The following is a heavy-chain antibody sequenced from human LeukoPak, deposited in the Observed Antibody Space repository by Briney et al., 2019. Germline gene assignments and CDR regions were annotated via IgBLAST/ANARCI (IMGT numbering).Heavy chain of an antibody. CDR3: QSNSDVTRPFWRDFDY. J-gene: IGHJ4*02. Sequence: SETLSLTCTVSGGSISSSSYYWGWIRQPPGKGLEWIGSIYYSGSTYYNPSLKSRVTISVDTSKNQFSLKLSSVTAADTAVYYCQSNSDVTRPFWRDFDYWGQGTLVTVSS. D-gene: IGHD3-3*01. V-gene: IGHV4-39*01. CDR2: IYYSGST. CDR1: GGSISSSSYY.